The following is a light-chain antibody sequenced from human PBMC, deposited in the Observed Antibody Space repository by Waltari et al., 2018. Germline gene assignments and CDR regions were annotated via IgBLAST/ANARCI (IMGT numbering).Light chain of an antibody. V-gene: IGLV2-11*01. CDR2: DVS. CDR3: CSYAGNYSVI. J-gene: IGLJ2*01. Sequence: QSALTQPRPVSGSPGPSVTISCPGTRRDVGGYNYVSWYQQHPGKAPKLMIYDVSKRPSGVPDRFSGSKSGNTASLTISGLQAENEADYYCCSYAGNYSVIFGGGTKLTVL. CDR1: RRDVGGYNY.